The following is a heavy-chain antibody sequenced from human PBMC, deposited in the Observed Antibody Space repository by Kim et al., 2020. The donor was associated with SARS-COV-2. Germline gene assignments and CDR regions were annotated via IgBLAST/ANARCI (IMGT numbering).Heavy chain of an antibody. CDR2: ISYDGSNK. CDR3: AKKGVGATVFDY. Sequence: GGSLRLSCAASGFTFSSYGMHWVRQAPGKGLEWVAVISYDGSNKYYADSVKGRFTISRDNSKNTLYLQMNSLRAEDTAVYYCAKKGVGATVFDYWGQGTLVTVSS. V-gene: IGHV3-30*18. CDR1: GFTFSSYG. J-gene: IGHJ4*02. D-gene: IGHD1-26*01.